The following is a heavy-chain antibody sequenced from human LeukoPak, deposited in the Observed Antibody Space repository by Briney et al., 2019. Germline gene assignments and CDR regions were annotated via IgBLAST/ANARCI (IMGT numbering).Heavy chain of an antibody. CDR1: GGTFSSYA. CDR2: IIPILGIA. V-gene: IGHV1-69*04. CDR3: AREGTSGYDSDAFDI. Sequence: ASVKVSCKASGGTFSSYAISWVRQAPGQGLEWMGRIIPILGIANYAQMFQGRVTITADKSTSTDYMELSSLRSEDTAVYYCAREGTSGYDSDAFDIWGQGTMVTVSS. D-gene: IGHD5-12*01. J-gene: IGHJ3*02.